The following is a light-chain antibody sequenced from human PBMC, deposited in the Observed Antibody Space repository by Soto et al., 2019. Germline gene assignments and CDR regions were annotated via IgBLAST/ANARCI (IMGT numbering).Light chain of an antibody. Sequence: EIVLTQSPGTLSLSPGERAVLSCRASQSVNNNYLAWYQRKPGRAPRLLIYGASSRATGIRDRFIGSGSGTDFTLPITRLEPEDFAVYFCQQYGSSPPTFGQGNKV. CDR3: QQYGSSPPT. CDR2: GAS. J-gene: IGKJ1*01. V-gene: IGKV3-20*01. CDR1: QSVNNNY.